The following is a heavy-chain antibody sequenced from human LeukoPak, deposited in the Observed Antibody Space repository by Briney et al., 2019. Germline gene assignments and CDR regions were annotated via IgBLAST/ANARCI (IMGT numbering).Heavy chain of an antibody. CDR2: ISGSSGII. CDR1: GFTFNTYT. CDR3: ARPRTVTTRFAPIDY. J-gene: IGHJ4*02. V-gene: IGHV3-48*01. D-gene: IGHD4-17*01. Sequence: GGSLRLSCAASGFTFNTYTMNWVRQAPGKGLEWVSYISGSSGIIDYADSVRGRFTISRDNAKNSLYLQMNSLRAEDTAVYYCARPRTVTTRFAPIDYWGQGTLVTVSS.